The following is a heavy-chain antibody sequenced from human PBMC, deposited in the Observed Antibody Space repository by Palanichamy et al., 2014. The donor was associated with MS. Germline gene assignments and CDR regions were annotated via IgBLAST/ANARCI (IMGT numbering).Heavy chain of an antibody. CDR3: VGLNYDILAGYHSEY. J-gene: IGHJ4*02. CDR1: GFTFDKYG. Sequence: QVQLVESGGGVVQPGRSLRLSCAASGFTFDKYGMHWVRQAPGKGLEWVAVIWYDGSNEYYADSVKGRFTISRDNSKNTLHLQMNSLRAEDTAVYFCVGLNYDILAGYHSEYWGQGTLVTVSS. D-gene: IGHD3-9*01. V-gene: IGHV3-33*01. CDR2: IWYDGSNE.